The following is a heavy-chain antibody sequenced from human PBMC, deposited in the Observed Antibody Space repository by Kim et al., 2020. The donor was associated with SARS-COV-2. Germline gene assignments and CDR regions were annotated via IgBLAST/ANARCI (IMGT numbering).Heavy chain of an antibody. V-gene: IGHV3-53*01. J-gene: IGHJ6*02. CDR3: ARDRGMDV. CDR2: GGST. Sequence: GGSTYYTDPEKGRFTISRDNSKKTLYLQMNSLRAEVTAVYYCARDRGMDVWGQGTTVTVSS.